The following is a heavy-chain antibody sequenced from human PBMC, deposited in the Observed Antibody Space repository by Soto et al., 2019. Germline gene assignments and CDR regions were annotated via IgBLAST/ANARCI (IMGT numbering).Heavy chain of an antibody. CDR1: GFTLNNYW. J-gene: IGHJ4*02. Sequence: PGGSLRLSCAASGFTLNNYWMHWVREAPGKGLVWASRINNDGSSTAYADPVKGRFTISRDNAKNTLYLQMNSLRAEDTAIYYCARDLGGPDYWGQGTLVTVSS. CDR3: ARDLGGPDY. V-gene: IGHV3-74*01. D-gene: IGHD3-16*01. CDR2: INNDGSST.